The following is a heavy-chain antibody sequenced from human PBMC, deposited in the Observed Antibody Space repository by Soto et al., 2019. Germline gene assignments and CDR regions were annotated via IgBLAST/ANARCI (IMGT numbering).Heavy chain of an antibody. V-gene: IGHV3-15*07. J-gene: IGHJ6*02. Sequence: GGSLRLSCAASGFTFSNAWMNWVRQAPGKGLEWVGRIKSKTDGGTTDYAAPVKGRFTISRDDSKNTLFLQINSLKTEDSAVYYCTTDPMVTPDYYHAMDVWGQGTTVT. D-gene: IGHD4-17*01. CDR3: TTDPMVTPDYYHAMDV. CDR1: GFTFSNAW. CDR2: IKSKTDGGTT.